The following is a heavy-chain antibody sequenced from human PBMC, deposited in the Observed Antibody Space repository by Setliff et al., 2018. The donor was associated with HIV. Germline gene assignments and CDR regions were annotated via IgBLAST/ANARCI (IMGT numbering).Heavy chain of an antibody. CDR2: ISYSGST. CDR1: GGSISSNNYY. CDR3: ASLYTSGWYHPFDY. V-gene: IGHV4-39*01. J-gene: IGHJ4*02. D-gene: IGHD6-19*01. Sequence: SETLSLTCTVSGGSISSNNYYWGWIRQPPGKGLEWIGSISYSGSTYCKPSLKSRVTISVDTSKNQFSLKLRYVTAADTALYYCASLYTSGWYHPFDYWGQGTLVTSPQ.